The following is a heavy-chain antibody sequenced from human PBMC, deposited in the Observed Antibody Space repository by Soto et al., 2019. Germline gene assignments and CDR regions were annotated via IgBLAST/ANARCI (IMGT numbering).Heavy chain of an antibody. V-gene: IGHV5-51*01. D-gene: IGHD1-20*01. CDR2: IFPGDSDT. CDR3: ARGGIIGTHPDD. CDR1: GYNFGAYW. Sequence: PGASLKISCQGSGYNFGAYWIGWVRQMPGKGLEWMGIIFPGDSDTRYRPSFQGQVTISVDRSINTAYLQWSSLKASDTAMYFWARGGIIGTHPDDCGQGSPVTVSS. J-gene: IGHJ4*02.